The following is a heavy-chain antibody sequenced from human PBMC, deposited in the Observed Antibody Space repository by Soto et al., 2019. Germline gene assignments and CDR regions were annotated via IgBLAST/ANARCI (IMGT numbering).Heavy chain of an antibody. CDR3: ARLVVPAAIRRRGSSHYYYYGMDV. V-gene: IGHV5-10-1*01. CDR1: GYSFTSYW. Sequence: HGESLKISCKGSGYSFTSYWISWVRQMPGKGLEWMGRIDPSDSYTNYSPSFQGHVTISADKSISTAYLQWSSLKASDTAMYYCARLVVPAAIRRRGSSHYYYYGMDVWGQGTTVTVSS. D-gene: IGHD2-2*02. J-gene: IGHJ6*02. CDR2: IDPSDSYT.